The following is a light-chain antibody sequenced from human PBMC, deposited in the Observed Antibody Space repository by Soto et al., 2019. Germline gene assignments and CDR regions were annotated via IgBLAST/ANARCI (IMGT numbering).Light chain of an antibody. V-gene: IGKV1-39*01. CDR1: QSISSY. J-gene: IGKJ2*02. CDR2: AAS. Sequence: DIQMTQSPSSLSASVGDRVTITCRASQSISSYLNWYQRKPGIAPKLLIYAASSLQSGVPSRFSGSGSGTDFTLTISSLQPEDFATYYCQQSYSTPWTFGQGTKLEIK. CDR3: QQSYSTPWT.